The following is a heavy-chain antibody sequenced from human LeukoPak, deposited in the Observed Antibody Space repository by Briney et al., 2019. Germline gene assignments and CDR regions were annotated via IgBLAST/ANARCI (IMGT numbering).Heavy chain of an antibody. J-gene: IGHJ6*04. CDR3: ARDDHIVVVPAAMNSGGYYYYYGMDV. CDR2: IYHSGST. CDR1: GGSIRSSNW. Sequence: SETLSLTCAVSGGSIRSSNWWSWVRQPPGKGLEWIGEIYHSGSTNYNPSLKSRVTISVDKSKNQFSLKLSSVTAADTAVYYCARDDHIVVVPAAMNSGGYYYYYGMDVWGKGTTVTVSS. V-gene: IGHV4-4*02. D-gene: IGHD2-2*01.